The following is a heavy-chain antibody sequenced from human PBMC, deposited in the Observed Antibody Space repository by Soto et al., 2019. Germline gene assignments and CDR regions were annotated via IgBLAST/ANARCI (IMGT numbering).Heavy chain of an antibody. J-gene: IGHJ6*02. V-gene: IGHV4-30-4*01. D-gene: IGHD1-7*01. Sequence: KTSETLSLTCTVSGGSISSGDYYWSWIRQPPGKGLEWIGYIYYSGSTYYNPSLKSRVTISVDTSKNQFSLKLSSVTAADTAVCYCARAVTGTGEVDYYYYGMDVWGQGTTVTVSS. CDR2: IYYSGST. CDR3: ARAVTGTGEVDYYYYGMDV. CDR1: GGSISSGDYY.